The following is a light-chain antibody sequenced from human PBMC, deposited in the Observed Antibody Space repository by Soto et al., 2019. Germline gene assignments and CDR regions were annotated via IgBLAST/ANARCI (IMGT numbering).Light chain of an antibody. CDR1: QSVRSN. CDR2: GAS. J-gene: IGKJ3*01. CDR3: QQYGSSLFT. V-gene: IGKV3-20*01. Sequence: EIVTTQSPVTLSVSPGDTATLSCRASQSVRSNLAWYQQKPGQAPRLLIYGASTRATGIPDRFSGSGSGTDFTLTISRLEPEDFAVYYCQQYGSSLFTFGPGTKVDIK.